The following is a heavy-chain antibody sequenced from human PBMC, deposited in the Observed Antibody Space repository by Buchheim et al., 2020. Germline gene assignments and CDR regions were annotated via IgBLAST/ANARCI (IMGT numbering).Heavy chain of an antibody. J-gene: IGHJ6*03. Sequence: QVQLVESVGGVVQPGRSLRLSCAASGFTFSSYGMHWVRQAPGKGLEWVAVIWYDGSNKYYADSVKGRFTISRDNSKNTLYLQMNSLRAEDTAVYYCARAMVGSNYYYYYYMDVWGKGTT. CDR1: GFTFSSYG. CDR3: ARAMVGSNYYYYYYMDV. V-gene: IGHV3-33*01. D-gene: IGHD4-11*01. CDR2: IWYDGSNK.